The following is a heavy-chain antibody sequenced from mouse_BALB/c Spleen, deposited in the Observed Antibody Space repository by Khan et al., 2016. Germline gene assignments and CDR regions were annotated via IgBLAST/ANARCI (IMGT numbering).Heavy chain of an antibody. Sequence: QVQLKESGPGLVAPSQSLSITCTVSGFSLTGYDVNWVRQPPGKGLEWLGMIWGDGSTDYNSALKSRLSISKDNSKSQVFLKMNSLETDDTARYYCARVWGDYWGQGTSVTVSS. CDR2: IWGDGST. V-gene: IGHV2-6-7*01. D-gene: IGHD1-1*02. CDR1: GFSLTGYD. J-gene: IGHJ4*01. CDR3: ARVWGDY.